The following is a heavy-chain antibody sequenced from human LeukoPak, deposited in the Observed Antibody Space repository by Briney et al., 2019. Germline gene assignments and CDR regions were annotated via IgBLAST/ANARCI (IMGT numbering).Heavy chain of an antibody. CDR3: AKGWARVVVVAATPNY. D-gene: IGHD2-15*01. J-gene: IGHJ4*02. CDR2: ISGHGDIT. CDR1: GFIFRNYG. Sequence: GGSLRLSCAASGFIFRNYGMNWVRQAPGKGLAWVSGISGHGDITYYADSVKGRFTISRDNSRNTVYLQMNSLRAEDTAVYYCAKGWARVVVVAATPNYWGQGTLVTVSS. V-gene: IGHV3-23*01.